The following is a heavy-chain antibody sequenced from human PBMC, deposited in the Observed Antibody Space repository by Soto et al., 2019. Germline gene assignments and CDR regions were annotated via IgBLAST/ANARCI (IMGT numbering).Heavy chain of an antibody. CDR3: ARDHRRYSGSYLFDF. CDR1: GGTFSSYA. D-gene: IGHD1-26*01. CDR2: IIPIFGTA. J-gene: IGHJ4*02. Sequence: QVQLVQSGAEVKKPGSSLKVSCKASGGTFSSYAISWVRQAPGQGLEWMGGIIPIFGTANCAQKFQGRVTITADESTSTGYMELSSLRSEDTAVYYCARDHRRYSGSYLFDFWGQGTLVTVSS. V-gene: IGHV1-69*01.